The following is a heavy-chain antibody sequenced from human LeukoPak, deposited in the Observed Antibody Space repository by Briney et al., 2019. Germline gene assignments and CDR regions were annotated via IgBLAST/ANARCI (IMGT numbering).Heavy chain of an antibody. J-gene: IGHJ3*02. V-gene: IGHV3-23*01. CDR3: ARSGSTLVRGVIFPPDAFDI. Sequence: PGGSLRLSCAASGFTFSSYAMSWVRQAPGKGLEWVSSISGSGGITYYADSVKGRFTISRDNSKNTLYLQMNSLRAEDTAVYYCARSGSTLVRGVIFPPDAFDIWGQGTVVTVSS. CDR1: GFTFSSYA. D-gene: IGHD3-10*01. CDR2: ISGSGGIT.